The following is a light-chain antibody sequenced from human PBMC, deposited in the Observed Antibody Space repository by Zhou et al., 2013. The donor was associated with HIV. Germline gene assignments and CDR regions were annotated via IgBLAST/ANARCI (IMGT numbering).Light chain of an antibody. J-gene: IGKJ5*01. CDR3: QQYGSPPLT. CDR2: GAS. CDR1: QSVSSY. Sequence: EIVLTQSPATLSLSPGERATLSCRASQSVSSYLAWYQQKPGQAPRLLIYGASSRATGIPDRFSGSGSGTDFTLTISRLEPEDFALYHCQQYGSPPLTFGQGTRLEIK. V-gene: IGKV3-20*01.